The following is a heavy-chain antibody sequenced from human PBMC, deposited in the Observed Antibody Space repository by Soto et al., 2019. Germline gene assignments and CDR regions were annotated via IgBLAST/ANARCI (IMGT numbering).Heavy chain of an antibody. D-gene: IGHD3-16*01. CDR3: ARPADYVSGFSQ. CDR1: GSTFSSST. V-gene: IGHV1-69*06. Sequence: SVKVSCKTSGSTFSSSTISWVRQAPGQGLEWMGGIIPVSGTPNYAQKFQGRVTLIADKSTSTAYMELSNLSSEDTAVYFCARPADYVSGFSQWGQGTLVTVSS. CDR2: IIPVSGTP. J-gene: IGHJ4*02.